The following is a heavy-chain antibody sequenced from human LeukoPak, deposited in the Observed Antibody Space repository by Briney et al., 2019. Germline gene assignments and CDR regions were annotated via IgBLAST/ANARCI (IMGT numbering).Heavy chain of an antibody. CDR2: INHNCGGT. V-gene: IGHV1-2*02. CDR1: GCTFTGYY. CDR3: ARVGFSAEFDP. J-gene: IGHJ5*02. Sequence: VSSVNVTCKASGCTFTGYYLHWVRQPPGQGLEWMGLINHNCGGTNYAQKFQGRVTMTRDTSISTAYMELSRLRSDDTAVYYCARVGFSAEFDPWGQGTLVTVSS.